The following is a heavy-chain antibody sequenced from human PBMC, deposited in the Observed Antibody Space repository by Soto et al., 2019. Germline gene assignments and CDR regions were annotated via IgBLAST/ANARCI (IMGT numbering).Heavy chain of an antibody. J-gene: IGHJ6*02. CDR1: GGSFSGYY. CDR3: ARTHCRRTSCLVYYGMDV. D-gene: IGHD2-2*01. V-gene: IGHV4-34*01. Sequence: SETLSLTCAVYGGSFSGYYWSWIRQPPGKGLEWIGEINHSGSTNYNPSLKSRVTISVDTSKNQFSLKLSSVTAADTAVYYCARTHCRRTSCLVYYGMDVWGQGTTVTVSS. CDR2: INHSGST.